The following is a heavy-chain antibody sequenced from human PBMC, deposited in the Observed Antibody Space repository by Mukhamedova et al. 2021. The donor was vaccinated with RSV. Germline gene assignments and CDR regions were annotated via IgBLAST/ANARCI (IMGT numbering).Heavy chain of an antibody. V-gene: IGHV1-69-2*01. D-gene: IGHD3-10*01. CDR3: ANYGSGRPFDY. CDR2: GET. J-gene: IGHJ4*02. Sequence: GETIYAEKFQGRVTITADTSTDTAYMELSSLRSEDTAVYYCANYGSGRPFDYWGQGTLGTVSS.